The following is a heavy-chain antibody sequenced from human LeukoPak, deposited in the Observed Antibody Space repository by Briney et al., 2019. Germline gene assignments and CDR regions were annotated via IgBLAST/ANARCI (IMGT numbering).Heavy chain of an antibody. V-gene: IGHV4-34*01. J-gene: IGHJ4*02. CDR2: INHSGGH. CDR1: WLPYREYY. CDR3: ARVGTVTTRSRQTRPEPFDY. D-gene: IGHD4-17*01. Sequence: PADTLSLMRALWWLPYREYYWLGMPQPPGRGLEGIGEINHSGGHNHNPSLKSRVTISIDTSNNHISLTVSSVTAAHTAVYYCARVGTVTTRSRQTRPEPFDYWGQGTLVTVSS.